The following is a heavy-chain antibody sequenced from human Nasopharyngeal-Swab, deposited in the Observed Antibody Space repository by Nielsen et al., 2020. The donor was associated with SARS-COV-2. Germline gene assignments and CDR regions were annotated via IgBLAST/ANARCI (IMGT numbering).Heavy chain of an antibody. CDR1: GFTFSSYG. V-gene: IGHV3-33*01. CDR2: IWYDGGNK. J-gene: IGHJ4*02. Sequence: GGSLRLSCAASGFTFSSYGMHWVRQAPGKGLEWVAVIWYDGGNKYYADSVKGRFTISRDNSKNTLYLQMNSLRAEDTAVYYCARDLPIYSGYDLVDYWGQGTLVTVSS. CDR3: ARDLPIYSGYDLVDY. D-gene: IGHD5-12*01.